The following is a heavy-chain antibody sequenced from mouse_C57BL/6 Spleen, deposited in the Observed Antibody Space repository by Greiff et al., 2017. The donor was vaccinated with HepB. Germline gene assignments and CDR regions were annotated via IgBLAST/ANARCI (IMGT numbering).Heavy chain of an antibody. Sequence: EVQLVESGGDLVKPGGSLKLSCAASGFTFSSYGMSWVRQTPDQRLEWVATISSGGSYTYYPDSVKGRFTISRDKAKNTLYLQMSSLKSEDTAMYSCAITLTTLAAPYWDNWGQVATLTVAS. CDR1: GFTFSSYG. D-gene: IGHD1-1*01. CDR3: AITLTTLAAPYWDN. CDR2: ISSGGSYT. V-gene: IGHV5-6*01. J-gene: IGHJ2*01.